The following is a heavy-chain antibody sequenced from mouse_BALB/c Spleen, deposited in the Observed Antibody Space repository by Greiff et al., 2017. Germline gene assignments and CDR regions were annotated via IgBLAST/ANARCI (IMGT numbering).Heavy chain of an antibody. CDR2: IRLKSNNYAT. Sequence: EVKVVESGGGLVQPGGSMKLSCVASGFTFSNYWMNWVRQSPEKGLEWVAEIRLKSNNYATHYAESVKGRFTISRDDSKSSVYLQMNNLRAEDTGIYYCTRGNGNFYYAMDYWGQGTSVTVSS. J-gene: IGHJ4*01. CDR3: TRGNGNFYYAMDY. CDR1: GFTFSNYW. D-gene: IGHD2-1*01. V-gene: IGHV6-6*02.